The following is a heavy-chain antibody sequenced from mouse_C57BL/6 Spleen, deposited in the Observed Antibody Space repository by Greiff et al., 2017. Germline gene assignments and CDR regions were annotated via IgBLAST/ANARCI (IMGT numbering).Heavy chain of an antibody. J-gene: IGHJ2*01. D-gene: IGHD1-1*01. CDR3: ARHYGSSDGYFDY. CDR1: GFTFSSYG. CDR2: ISSGGSYT. Sequence: EVQLVESGGDLVKPGGSLKLSCAASGFTFSSYGMSWVRQTPDKRLEWVATISSGGSYTYYPDSVKGRFTISRDNAKNTLYLQMSSLKSEDTAMYYCARHYGSSDGYFDYWGQGTTLTVSS. V-gene: IGHV5-6*01.